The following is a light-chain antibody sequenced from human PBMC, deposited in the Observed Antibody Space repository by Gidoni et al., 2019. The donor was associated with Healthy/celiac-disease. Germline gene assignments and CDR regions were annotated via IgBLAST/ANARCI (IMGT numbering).Light chain of an antibody. J-gene: IGKJ5*01. CDR3: QQRSNWPPVT. Sequence: EIVLTQSPATLSLSPGERATLSCRASQSVSSYLAWYQQKPGQAPRRLIYDASNRATGIPARFSGSGSGTDLTLTISSLEPEDFAVYYCQQRSNWPPVTFGQGTRLEIK. CDR1: QSVSSY. V-gene: IGKV3-11*01. CDR2: DAS.